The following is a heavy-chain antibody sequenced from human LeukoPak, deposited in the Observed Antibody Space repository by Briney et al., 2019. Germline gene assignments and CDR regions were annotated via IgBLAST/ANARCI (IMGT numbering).Heavy chain of an antibody. J-gene: IGHJ4*02. D-gene: IGHD5-18*01. CDR1: GGSFSGYY. CDR3: ARDGYSYGYRGYFDY. CDR2: INHSGST. Sequence: SETLSLTCAVYGGSFSGYYWSWIRQPPGKGLEWIGEINHSGSTNYNPSLKSRVTISVDTSKNQFSLKLSSVTAADTAVYYCARDGYSYGYRGYFDYWGQGTLVTVSS. V-gene: IGHV4-34*09.